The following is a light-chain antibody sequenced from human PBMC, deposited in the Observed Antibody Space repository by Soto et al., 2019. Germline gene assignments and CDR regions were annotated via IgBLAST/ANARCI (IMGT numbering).Light chain of an antibody. J-gene: IGKJ5*01. CDR3: QQRSNWPQRFT. CDR1: QGVSSY. V-gene: IGKV3-11*01. Sequence: EIVLTQSPATLTLSPGERATLSCRASQGVSSYLAWYQQKPGQAPRLLIYYASNRATGIPARFSGSGSGTDLTLTISCLDPYDFAVYYCQQRSNWPQRFTFVPGTRLEIK. CDR2: YAS.